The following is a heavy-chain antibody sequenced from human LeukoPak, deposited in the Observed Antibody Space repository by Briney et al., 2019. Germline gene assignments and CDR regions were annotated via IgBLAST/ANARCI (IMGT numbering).Heavy chain of an antibody. D-gene: IGHD6-13*01. J-gene: IGHJ4*02. Sequence: PGGSLRLSCAASGFTLTNYWMNWVRQAPGKGLEWVASIKQDGSEKYYVDSVKGRLTISRDNAKNSLYLQMNSLRTEDTAVYYCARDGAAPGLYFDSWGQGTLVTVSS. CDR3: ARDGAAPGLYFDS. V-gene: IGHV3-7*01. CDR1: GFTLTNYW. CDR2: IKQDGSEK.